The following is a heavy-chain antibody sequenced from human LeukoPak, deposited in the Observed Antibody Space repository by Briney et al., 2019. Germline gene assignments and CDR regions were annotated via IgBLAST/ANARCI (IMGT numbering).Heavy chain of an antibody. CDR2: ISSSSSYI. D-gene: IGHD6-19*01. J-gene: IGHJ6*02. Sequence: GGSLRLSCAASGFTFSSYAMHWVRQDPGKGLEWVSSISSSSSYIYYADSVKGRFTISRDNAKNSLYLQMNSLRAEGTAVYYCASQGSIAVAGTGRSNYYYYYGMDVWGQGTTVTVSS. CDR3: ASQGSIAVAGTGRSNYYYYYGMDV. CDR1: GFTFSSYA. V-gene: IGHV3-21*01.